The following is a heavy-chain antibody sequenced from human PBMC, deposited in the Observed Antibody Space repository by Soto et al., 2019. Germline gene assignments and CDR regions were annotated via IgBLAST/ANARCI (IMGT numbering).Heavy chain of an antibody. CDR3: ARDSRTPSGGMDV. V-gene: IGHV4-30-4*01. J-gene: IGHJ6*02. Sequence: SETLSLTCTVADGSISSGDYHWTWIRQFPGKGLEWIGAIYYSASTYYNPSLVSRLTISVDTSKNKFSLKLTSVTAADTAVYYCARDSRTPSGGMDVWGQGTTVTVSS. CDR1: DGSISSGDYH. CDR2: IYYSAST.